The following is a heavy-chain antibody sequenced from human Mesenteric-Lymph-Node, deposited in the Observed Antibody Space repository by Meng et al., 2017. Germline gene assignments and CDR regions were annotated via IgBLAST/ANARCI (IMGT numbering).Heavy chain of an antibody. Sequence: ASVKVSCKASGYTFTSYYMHWVRQAPGQGLEWMGIINPSGGSTSYAQKFQGRVTMTRDTSISTAYMELSRLRSDDTAVYYCARDVAYYYDSSGYYYVYWGHGTLVTVSS. V-gene: IGHV1-46*01. CDR3: ARDVAYYYDSSGYYYVY. CDR2: INPSGGST. CDR1: GYTFTSYY. D-gene: IGHD3-22*01. J-gene: IGHJ4*01.